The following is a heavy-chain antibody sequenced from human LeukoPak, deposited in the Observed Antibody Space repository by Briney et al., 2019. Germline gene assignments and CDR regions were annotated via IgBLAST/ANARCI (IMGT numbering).Heavy chain of an antibody. CDR1: GYTFTSYY. Sequence: ASVKVSCKASGYTFTSYYMHWVRQAPGQGLEWMGIINPSGGSTSYAQKFQGRVTMTRDTSTSSAYMELSSLRSEDTAVYYCARTSIAAGFDYWGQGTLVTVSS. CDR2: INPSGGST. V-gene: IGHV1-46*01. J-gene: IGHJ4*02. CDR3: ARTSIAAGFDY. D-gene: IGHD6-13*01.